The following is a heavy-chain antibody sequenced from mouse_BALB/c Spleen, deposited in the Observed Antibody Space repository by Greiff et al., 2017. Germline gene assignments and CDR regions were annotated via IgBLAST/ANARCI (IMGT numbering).Heavy chain of an antibody. Sequence: LVESGPELVRPGVSVKISCKGSGYTFTDYAMHWVKQSHAKSLEWIGVISTYYGNTNYNQKFKGKATMTVDKSSSTAYMELARLTSEDSAIYYCASPTMITTGAMDYWGQGTSVTVSS. D-gene: IGHD2-4*01. J-gene: IGHJ4*01. CDR1: GYTFTDYA. CDR2: ISTYYGNT. V-gene: IGHV1-67*01. CDR3: ASPTMITTGAMDY.